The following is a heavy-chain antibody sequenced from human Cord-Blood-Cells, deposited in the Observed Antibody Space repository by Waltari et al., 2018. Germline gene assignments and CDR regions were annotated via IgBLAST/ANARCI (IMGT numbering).Heavy chain of an antibody. CDR3: AREVTGDYFDY. J-gene: IGHJ4*02. Sequence: QVQLQESGPGLVKPSATLYLTCTVPGGPISSYYWSWIRQPPGKGLEWIGYIYYSGSTNYNPSLKSRVTISVDTSKNQFSLKLSSVTAADTAVYYCAREVTGDYFDYWGQGTLVTVSS. V-gene: IGHV4-59*01. CDR1: GGPISSYY. D-gene: IGHD7-27*01. CDR2: IYYSGST.